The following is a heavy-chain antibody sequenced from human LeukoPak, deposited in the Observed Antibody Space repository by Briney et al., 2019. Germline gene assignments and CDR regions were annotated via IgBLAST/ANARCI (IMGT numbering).Heavy chain of an antibody. V-gene: IGHV4-39*07. CDR2: IYYSGST. CDR1: GGSISSSRYF. CDR3: AREINSGSYLDVFDL. D-gene: IGHD1-26*01. J-gene: IGHJ3*01. Sequence: PSETLSLTCTVSGGSISSSRYFWGWIRQPPGKGLEWSASIYYSGSTYYNPSLKSRVTISVDTSKNQFSLKLNSVTAADTAVYYCAREINSGSYLDVFDLWGQGTMVTVSS.